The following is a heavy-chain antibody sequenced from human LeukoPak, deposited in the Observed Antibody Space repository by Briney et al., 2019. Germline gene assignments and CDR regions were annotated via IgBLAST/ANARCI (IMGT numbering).Heavy chain of an antibody. CDR1: GGSISSYY. CDR3: VRAYCGGDCHSGYYYYGMDV. V-gene: IGHV4-59*01. CDR2: IYYSGST. J-gene: IGHJ6*02. D-gene: IGHD2-21*02. Sequence: SETLSLTCTVSGGSISSYYWSWIRQPPGKGPEWIGYIYYSGSTNYNPSLKSRVTISVDTSKNQFSLKLSSVTAADTAVYYCVRAYCGGDCHSGYYYYGMDVWGQGTTVTVSS.